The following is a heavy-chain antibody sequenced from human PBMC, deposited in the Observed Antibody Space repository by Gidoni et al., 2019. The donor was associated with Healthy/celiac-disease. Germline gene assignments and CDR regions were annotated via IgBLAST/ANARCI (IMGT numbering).Heavy chain of an antibody. J-gene: IGHJ4*02. CDR2: ISSNGGST. V-gene: IGHV3-64*01. CDR1: GFTFSSYA. Sequence: AASGFTFSSYAMHWVRQAPGKGLEYVSAISSNGGSTYYANSVKGRFTISRDNSKNTLYLQMGSLRAEDMAVYYCARDGGDGGSWPSFDYWGQGTLVTVSS. D-gene: IGHD6-13*01. CDR3: ARDGGDGGSWPSFDY.